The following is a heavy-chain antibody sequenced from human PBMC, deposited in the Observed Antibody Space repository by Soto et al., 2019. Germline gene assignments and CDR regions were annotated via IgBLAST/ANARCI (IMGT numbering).Heavy chain of an antibody. J-gene: IGHJ5*02. V-gene: IGHV1-2*02. D-gene: IGHD5-12*01. Sequence: ASVKVSCKASGYTFTGYYMHWVRQAPGQGLEWMGWINPNSGGTNYAQKFQGRVTMTRDTSISTAYMELSRLRSDDTAVYYCAREFRGYSGYDPSTWFDPWGQGNLVTVSS. CDR1: GYTFTGYY. CDR2: INPNSGGT. CDR3: AREFRGYSGYDPSTWFDP.